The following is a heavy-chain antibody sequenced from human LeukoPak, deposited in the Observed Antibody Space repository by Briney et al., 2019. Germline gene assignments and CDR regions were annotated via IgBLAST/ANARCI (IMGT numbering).Heavy chain of an antibody. Sequence: ASVKVSCKASGYTFTGYYMHWVRQAPGQGLEWMGWISPNSGGTKYAQKFQGRVTMTRDTSISTAYMELSRLRSDDTAIYYCARNFESRKNRWFDPWGQGTLVTVSS. CDR3: ARNFESRKNRWFDP. V-gene: IGHV1-2*02. CDR1: GYTFTGYY. J-gene: IGHJ5*02. CDR2: ISPNSGGT. D-gene: IGHD3-9*01.